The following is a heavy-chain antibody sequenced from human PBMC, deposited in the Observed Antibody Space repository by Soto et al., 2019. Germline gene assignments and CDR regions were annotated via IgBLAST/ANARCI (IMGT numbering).Heavy chain of an antibody. Sequence: SETLSLTCTVSGGSISSSSYYWGWIRQPPGKGLEWIGSIYYSGSTYYNPSLKSRVTISVDTSKNQFSLKLSSVTAADTAVYYCARLEAPTYYDFLSGYYLAGWLHLCGTAILVTVSS. V-gene: IGHV4-39*01. CDR3: ARLEAPTYYDFLSGYYLAGWLHL. CDR1: GGSISSSSYY. CDR2: IYYSGST. D-gene: IGHD3-3*01. J-gene: IGHJ5*02.